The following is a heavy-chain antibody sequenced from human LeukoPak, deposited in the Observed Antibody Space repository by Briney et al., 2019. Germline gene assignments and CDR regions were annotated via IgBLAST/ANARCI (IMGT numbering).Heavy chain of an antibody. Sequence: PGGSLRLSCAASGFTFSSYAMSWVRQAPGKGLEWVSVISGSGDSTYYADSVKGRFTISRDDSKNTLYLQMNSLRAEDTAIYYCAKASSFYGDYFDYWGQGTLVTVSS. V-gene: IGHV3-23*01. CDR2: ISGSGDST. CDR1: GFTFSSYA. CDR3: AKASSFYGDYFDY. J-gene: IGHJ4*02. D-gene: IGHD4-17*01.